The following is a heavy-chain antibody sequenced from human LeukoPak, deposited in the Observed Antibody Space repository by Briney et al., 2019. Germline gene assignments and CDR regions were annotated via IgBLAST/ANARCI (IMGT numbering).Heavy chain of an antibody. J-gene: IGHJ5*02. CDR2: ISSSSSYI. V-gene: IGHV3-21*01. D-gene: IGHD3-3*01. Sequence: GGSLRLSCAASGFTFSSYSMNWVRQAPGKGLEWVSSISSSSSYIYYADSVKGRFTISRDNAKNSLCLQMSSLRAEDTAVYYCAREAIDFWSGYTINWFDPWGQGTLVTVSS. CDR3: AREAIDFWSGYTINWFDP. CDR1: GFTFSSYS.